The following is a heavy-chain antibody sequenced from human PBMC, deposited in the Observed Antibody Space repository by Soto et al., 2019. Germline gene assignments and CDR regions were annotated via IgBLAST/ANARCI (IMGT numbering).Heavy chain of an antibody. CDR2: IYYSGST. Sequence: QLQLQESGPGLVKPSETLSLTCTVSGGSISSSSYYWGWIRQPPGKGLEWIGSIYYSGSTYYNPSLKSRVTISVDTSKNQFSLKLSSVTAADTAVYYCARVNDYGDYYYYYYMDVWGKGTTVTVSS. J-gene: IGHJ6*03. V-gene: IGHV4-39*01. CDR1: GGSISSSSYY. CDR3: ARVNDYGDYYYYYYMDV. D-gene: IGHD4-17*01.